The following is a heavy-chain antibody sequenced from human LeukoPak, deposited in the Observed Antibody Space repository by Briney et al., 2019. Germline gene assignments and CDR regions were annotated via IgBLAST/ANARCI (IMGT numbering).Heavy chain of an antibody. CDR1: GPSIRSYF. J-gene: IGHJ5*02. D-gene: IGHD3-10*01. CDR2: VFSSGST. Sequence: SETLSLTCTVSGPSIRSYFWSWIRQPAGKGLEWIGRVFSSGSTSYNPSLKSRVTMSLDTSKNQFSLRLSSVTAADTAVYFCARVQSAGSGTYYINWFDPWGQGTLVTVSS. CDR3: ARVQSAGSGTYYINWFDP. V-gene: IGHV4-4*07.